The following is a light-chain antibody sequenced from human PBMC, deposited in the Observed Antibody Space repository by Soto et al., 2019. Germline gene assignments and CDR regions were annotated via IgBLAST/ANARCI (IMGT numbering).Light chain of an antibody. CDR3: QQRSNWLT. CDR2: DAS. J-gene: IGKJ4*01. Sequence: EIVLTQSPVTLSLSPGERATLSCRASQSVSSYLAWYQQKPGQAPRLLIYDASNRATGIPARFSGSGSGTDFTLTISSLEPEDVAVYYCQQRSNWLTFGGGTKVEI. CDR1: QSVSSY. V-gene: IGKV3-11*01.